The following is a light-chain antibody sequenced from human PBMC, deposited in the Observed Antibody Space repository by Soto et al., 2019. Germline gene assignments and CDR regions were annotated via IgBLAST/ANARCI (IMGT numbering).Light chain of an antibody. V-gene: IGKV1-16*01. J-gene: IGKJ2*01. CDR2: AAS. CDR1: QDFRNS. CDR3: HLYNSCPPT. Sequence: DIQMTQSPSSLSASIGDRVTITCRASQDFRNSLAWYQQRPGKAPKSLIYAASTLQSGVPSRFSGRGSGTDCILTISTLQPGDFAPYYCHLYNSCPPTCGQGTRLEIK.